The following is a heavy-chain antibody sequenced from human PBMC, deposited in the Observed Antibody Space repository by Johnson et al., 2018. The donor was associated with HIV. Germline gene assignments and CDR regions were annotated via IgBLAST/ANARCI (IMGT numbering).Heavy chain of an antibody. CDR2: ISYDGSNK. J-gene: IGHJ3*02. Sequence: VQLVESGGGVVQPGRSLRLSCVASGFTFSSYTMHWVRQAPGTGLEWVAVISYDGSNKYFADSVKGRFTISRDNSKNTLYLQMSSLRAEDTAVYYCARGGIIHDAFDIWGQGTMVTVSS. CDR3: ARGGIIHDAFDI. D-gene: IGHD1-1*01. V-gene: IGHV3-30*04. CDR1: GFTFSSYT.